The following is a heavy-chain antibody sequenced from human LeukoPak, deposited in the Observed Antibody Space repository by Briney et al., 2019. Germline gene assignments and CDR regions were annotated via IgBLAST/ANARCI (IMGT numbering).Heavy chain of an antibody. CDR1: GYTFTTYG. CDR3: AREGLGELTLDC. D-gene: IGHD3-16*01. V-gene: IGHV1-18*01. CDR2: ISTDNGDT. J-gene: IGHJ4*02. Sequence: ASVKVSCKSSGYTFTTYGITWVRQAPGQGLEWMGWISTDNGDTNYAQKLQGRVTMTTDTTTSTAYMELRSLRSDATAVYYCAREGLGELTLDCWGQGTLVTVSS.